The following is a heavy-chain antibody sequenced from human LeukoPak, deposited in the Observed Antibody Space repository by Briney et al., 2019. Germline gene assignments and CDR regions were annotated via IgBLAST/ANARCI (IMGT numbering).Heavy chain of an antibody. J-gene: IGHJ4*02. CDR1: GFTFSSYS. CDR2: ISSSSSYI. V-gene: IGHV3-21*04. D-gene: IGHD2-21*01. CDR3: AKAPVTSCRGAYCYPFDS. Sequence: TGGSLRLSCAASGFTFSSYSMNWVRQAPGKGLEWVSSISSSSSYIYYADSVKGRFTISRDNAKNSLYLQMNSLGAEDAAVYFCAKAPVTSCRGAYCYPFDSWGQGTLVTVSS.